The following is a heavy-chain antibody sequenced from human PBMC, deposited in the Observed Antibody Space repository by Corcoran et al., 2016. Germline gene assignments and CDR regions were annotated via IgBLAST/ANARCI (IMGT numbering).Heavy chain of an antibody. J-gene: IGHJ4*02. CDR2: TYYRSKWYN. Sequence: QVQLQQSGPGLVKPSQTLSLTCAISGDGVSSNSAAWNWIRQSPSRGLEWLGRTYYRSKWYNDYAVSVKSRITINPDTSKNQFSLQLNSVTPEDTAVYYCARDRPDLYYYGSGSYYRPYYFDYWGQGTLVTVSS. V-gene: IGHV6-1*01. CDR3: ARDRPDLYYYGSGSYYRPYYFDY. D-gene: IGHD3-10*01. CDR1: GDGVSSNSAA.